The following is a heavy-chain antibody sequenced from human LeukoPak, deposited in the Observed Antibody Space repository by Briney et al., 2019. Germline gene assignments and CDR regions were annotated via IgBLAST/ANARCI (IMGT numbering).Heavy chain of an antibody. Sequence: GGSLRLSCAASGFTFSSYEMNWVRQAPGKGLEWVSYISSSGSTIYYADSVKGRFTISRDNAKNSLYLQMNSLRAEDTAVYYCAADLTAPSSGWYRPADYWGQGTLVTVSS. D-gene: IGHD6-19*01. CDR3: AADLTAPSSGWYRPADY. CDR1: GFTFSSYE. V-gene: IGHV3-48*03. J-gene: IGHJ4*02. CDR2: ISSSGSTI.